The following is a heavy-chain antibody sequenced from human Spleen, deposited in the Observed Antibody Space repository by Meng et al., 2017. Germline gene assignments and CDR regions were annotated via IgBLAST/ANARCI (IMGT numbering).Heavy chain of an antibody. J-gene: IGHJ4*02. V-gene: IGHV3-23*01. Sequence: GESLKISCAASGFTFSSYAMSWVRQAPGKGLEWVSAISGSGGSTYYADSVKGRFTISRDNAKNSLNLQMTDLRAEDTPIYYCASLSPSSWYFPYWGQGTRVTGSS. D-gene: IGHD6-13*01. CDR1: GFTFSSYA. CDR3: ASLSPSSWYFPY. CDR2: ISGSGGST.